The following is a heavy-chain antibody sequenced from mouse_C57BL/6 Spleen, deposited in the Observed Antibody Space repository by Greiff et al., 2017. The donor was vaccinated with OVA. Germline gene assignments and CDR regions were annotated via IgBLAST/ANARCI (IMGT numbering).Heavy chain of an antibody. Sequence: VQLQQPGAELVKPGASVKLSCKASGYTFTSYWMHWVKQRPGQGLEWIGMIHPNSGSTNYNEKFKSKATLTVDKSSSTAYMQLSSLTSEDSAVYYCAKSFIYYYGSSPGDVWGTGTTVTVSS. CDR3: AKSFIYYYGSSPGDV. CDR2: IHPNSGST. CDR1: GYTFTSYW. D-gene: IGHD1-1*01. V-gene: IGHV1-64*01. J-gene: IGHJ1*03.